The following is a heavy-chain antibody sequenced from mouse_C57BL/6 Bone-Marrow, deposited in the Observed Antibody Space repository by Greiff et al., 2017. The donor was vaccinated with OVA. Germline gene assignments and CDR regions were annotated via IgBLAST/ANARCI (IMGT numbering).Heavy chain of an antibody. CDR1: GFSLTSYG. CDR3: AKKDGYDVGYAMDY. J-gene: IGHJ4*01. Sequence: VKLQESGPGLVQPSQSLSITCTVSGFSLTSYGVHWVRQSPGKGLEWLGVIWRGGSTDYNAAFMSRLSITKDNSKSQVFFKMNSLQADDTAIYYCAKKDGYDVGYAMDYWGQGTSVTVSS. V-gene: IGHV2-5*01. CDR2: IWRGGST. D-gene: IGHD2-2*01.